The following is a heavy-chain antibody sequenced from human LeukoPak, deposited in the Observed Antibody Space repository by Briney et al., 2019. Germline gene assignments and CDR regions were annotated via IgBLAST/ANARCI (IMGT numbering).Heavy chain of an antibody. CDR1: GFTFSSYE. CDR3: ARVTHSGGDWRHDY. V-gene: IGHV3-48*03. D-gene: IGHD2-21*02. CDR2: ISSSGTTT. J-gene: IGHJ4*02. Sequence: GGSLRLSCAASGFTFSSYEMNWVRQAPGKGLEWVSYISSSGTTTFYADSVKGRFTISRDNAKNSLYLQMNSLRAEDTAVYYCARVTHSGGDWRHDYWGQGTLVTVSS.